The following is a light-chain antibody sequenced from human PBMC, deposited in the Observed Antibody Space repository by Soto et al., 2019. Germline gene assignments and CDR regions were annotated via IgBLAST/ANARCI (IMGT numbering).Light chain of an antibody. CDR3: QQYHSPPLT. Sequence: DIVLRQSPGTLSLSPGQRATLSCRASQNISSNYIAWFQQKPGQPPRLLIYGAINRATGIPARFSGSGSGTEFSLTISSLEPEEFVVYYCQQYHSPPLTFGPGTKVEIK. J-gene: IGKJ1*01. CDR1: QNISSNY. V-gene: IGKV3-20*01. CDR2: GAI.